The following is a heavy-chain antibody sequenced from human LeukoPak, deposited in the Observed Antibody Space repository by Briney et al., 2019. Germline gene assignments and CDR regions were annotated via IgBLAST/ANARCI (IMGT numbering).Heavy chain of an antibody. Sequence: SETLSLTCTVFGDSISTFYWSWIRQPAGKGLEWIGHIYTSGSTSYNPSLQSRVTMSLDTSKNQFSLELNSVTPADTAVYYCARGGNYWHQWWFDPWGRGTLVSVSS. D-gene: IGHD1-26*01. CDR3: ARGGNYWHQWWFDP. CDR1: GDSISTFY. V-gene: IGHV4-4*07. J-gene: IGHJ5*02. CDR2: IYTSGST.